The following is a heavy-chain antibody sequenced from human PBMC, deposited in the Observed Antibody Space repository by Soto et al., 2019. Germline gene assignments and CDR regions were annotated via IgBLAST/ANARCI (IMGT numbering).Heavy chain of an antibody. CDR3: ASPGIAAAGFAFDI. D-gene: IGHD6-13*01. J-gene: IGHJ3*02. CDR2: IYPGDSDT. CDR1: GYXFSDDL. Sequence: PXEXLKIYCKSSGYXFSDDLLVWVRHMPGKGLEWMGIIYPGDSDTRYSPSFQGQVTISADKSISTAYLQWSSLKASDTAMYYCASPGIAAAGFAFDIWGQGTMVTVSS. V-gene: IGHV5-51*01.